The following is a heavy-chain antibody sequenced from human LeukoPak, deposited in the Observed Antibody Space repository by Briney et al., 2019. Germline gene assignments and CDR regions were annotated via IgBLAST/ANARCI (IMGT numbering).Heavy chain of an antibody. V-gene: IGHV3-7*04. CDR2: IEQDGSEK. CDR1: GFTFSSFW. Sequence: GGSLRLSCAASGFTFSSFWMTWVRQAPGKGLEWVANIEQDGSEKYYVDSVKGRFTISRDNAKNSLYLQMNSLRAEDTAVYYCARVYDTSGYYVGDFDYWGQGTLVTVSS. CDR3: ARVYDTSGYYVGDFDY. D-gene: IGHD3-22*01. J-gene: IGHJ4*02.